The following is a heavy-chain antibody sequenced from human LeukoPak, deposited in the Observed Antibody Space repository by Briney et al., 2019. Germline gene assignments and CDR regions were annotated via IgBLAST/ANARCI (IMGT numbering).Heavy chain of an antibody. J-gene: IGHJ3*02. D-gene: IGHD2-15*01. CDR3: ASVIGYCSGGSCYPKAPDAFDI. Sequence: GGSLRLSCAVSGFRFSSYSMNWVRQAPGKGLEWVSSISTSSSYIYYADSVKGRFTISRDNAKNSLYLQMNSLRAEDTAVYYCASVIGYCSGGSCYPKAPDAFDIWGQGTMVTVSS. CDR2: ISTSSSYI. CDR1: GFRFSSYS. V-gene: IGHV3-21*01.